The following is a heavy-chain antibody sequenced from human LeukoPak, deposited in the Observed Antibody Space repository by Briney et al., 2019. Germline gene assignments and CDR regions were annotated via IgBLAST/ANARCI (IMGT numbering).Heavy chain of an antibody. CDR2: ISGSGGNT. J-gene: IGHJ3*02. CDR1: GFTFSSYA. Sequence: GGSLRLSCAASGFTFSSYAMSWVRQAPGKGLEWVSAISGSGGNTYYADSVTGRFTISRDNSKNTLYLQMNSLRAEDTAVYYCARGAARPGAFDIWGQGTMVTVSS. CDR3: ARGAARPGAFDI. D-gene: IGHD6-6*01. V-gene: IGHV3-23*01.